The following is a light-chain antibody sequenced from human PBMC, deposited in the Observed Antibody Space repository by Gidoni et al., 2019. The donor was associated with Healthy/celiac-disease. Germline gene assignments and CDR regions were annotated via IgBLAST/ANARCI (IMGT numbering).Light chain of an antibody. CDR1: SLRSYY. J-gene: IGLJ3*02. CDR2: GKN. V-gene: IGLV3-19*01. CDR3: NSRDSSGNHWV. Sequence: SSELTQDPDVSVALGQTVRITCQGDSLRSYYASWYQQKPGQAPVLVIYGKNNRPSGIPDRFSGSSSGNTASLTITGAQAEDEADYYCNSRDSSGNHWVFGGGTKLTVL.